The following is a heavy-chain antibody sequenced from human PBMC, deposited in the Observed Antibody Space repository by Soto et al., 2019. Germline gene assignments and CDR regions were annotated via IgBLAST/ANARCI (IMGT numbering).Heavy chain of an antibody. D-gene: IGHD3-10*01. CDR2: IIPIFGTA. CDR1: GGTFSSYA. CDR3: AMLIIVLGVFKFGASDYYGMDV. Sequence: LAKVSCKASGGTFSSYAISWVRQAPGQGLERMGGIIPIFGTANYAQKFQGRVTITADESTSTAYMDLSSLRSEDTAVYYCAMLIIVLGVFKFGASDYYGMDVWGQGTTVTVS. V-gene: IGHV1-69*13. J-gene: IGHJ6*02.